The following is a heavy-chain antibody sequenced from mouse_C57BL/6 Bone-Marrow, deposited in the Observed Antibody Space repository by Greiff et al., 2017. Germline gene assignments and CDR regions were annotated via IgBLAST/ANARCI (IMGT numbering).Heavy chain of an antibody. CDR3: ARFGDYVGYYAMDY. Sequence: QVQLQQPGAELVMPGASVKLSCKASGYTFTSYWMHWVKQRPGQGLEWIGEIDPSDSYTNYNQKFKGKSTLTVDKSSSTAYMQLSSLTSEDSAVYYCARFGDYVGYYAMDYWGQGTSVTVSS. V-gene: IGHV1-69*01. D-gene: IGHD2-13*01. CDR1: GYTFTSYW. CDR2: IDPSDSYT. J-gene: IGHJ4*01.